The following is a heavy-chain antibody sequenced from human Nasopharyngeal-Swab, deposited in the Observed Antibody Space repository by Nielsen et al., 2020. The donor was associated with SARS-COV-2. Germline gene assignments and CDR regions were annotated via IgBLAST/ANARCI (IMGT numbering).Heavy chain of an antibody. Sequence: THSLTSAVYGGSFSGYYWSWIRQPPGKGREWIGEINHSGDTNYNPSLKSRLTMSVDRSRNQFSVNLTSVTAADTAVYYCARGGPDFWSDRSEWFDSWGQGILVTVSS. J-gene: IGHJ5*01. CDR3: ARGGPDFWSDRSEWFDS. D-gene: IGHD3-3*01. CDR1: GGSFSGYY. V-gene: IGHV4-34*01. CDR2: INHSGDT.